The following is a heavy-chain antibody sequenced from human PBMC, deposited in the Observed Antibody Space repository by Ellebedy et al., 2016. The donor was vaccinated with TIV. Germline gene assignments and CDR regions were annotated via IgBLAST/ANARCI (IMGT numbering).Heavy chain of an antibody. V-gene: IGHV1-18*01. J-gene: IGHJ5*02. D-gene: IGHD3-16*01. Sequence: AASVKVSCKASGYTFTNYPISWVRQAPGQGLEWMGWISAHNGNTIYAQKFQGRVTMTTDTPTSTAYMEMRSLRSDDTAQFYCTRDWPYYDSGTVKGWFDTWGQGTLVTVSS. CDR3: TRDWPYYDSGTVKGWFDT. CDR2: ISAHNGNT. CDR1: GYTFTNYP.